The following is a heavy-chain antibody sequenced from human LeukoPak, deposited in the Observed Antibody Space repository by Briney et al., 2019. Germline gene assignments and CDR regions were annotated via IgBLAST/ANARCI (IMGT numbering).Heavy chain of an antibody. CDR1: GGSISSSSYY. J-gene: IGHJ5*02. Sequence: SETLSLTCTVSGGSISSSSYYWSWIRQPPGKGLEWIGYIYYSGSTNYNPSLKSRVTISVDTSKNQFSLKLSSVTAADTAVYFCARGSIMITFGGVIVKDNWFDPWGQGTLVTVSS. V-gene: IGHV4-61*01. CDR3: ARGSIMITFGGVIVKDNWFDP. CDR2: IYYSGST. D-gene: IGHD3-16*02.